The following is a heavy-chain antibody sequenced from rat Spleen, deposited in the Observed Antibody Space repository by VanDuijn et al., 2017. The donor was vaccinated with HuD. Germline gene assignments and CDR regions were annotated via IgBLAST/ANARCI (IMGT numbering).Heavy chain of an antibody. CDR3: ATRGNNPFAY. D-gene: IGHD1-10*01. CDR2: INYDGDRT. CDR1: GFTFSDYY. Sequence: EVQLVESGGGLVQPGRSLTVSCAASGFTFSDYYMAWVRQAPTRGLEWVASINYDGDRTYYRDSVKGRFTISRDNAKSTLYLQMDSLRSEDTATYYCATRGNNPFAYWGQGTLVTVSS. J-gene: IGHJ3*01. V-gene: IGHV5-20*01.